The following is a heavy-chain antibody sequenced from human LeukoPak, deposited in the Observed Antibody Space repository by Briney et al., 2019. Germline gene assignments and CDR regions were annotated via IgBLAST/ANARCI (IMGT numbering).Heavy chain of an antibody. CDR1: GGSISSSSYF. J-gene: IGHJ3*02. Sequence: SETLSLTCTVSGGSISSSSYFWDWIRQPPGKGLEWIGSIYYSGSTAYNPSVKSRVTMSVDTSKNQFSVRLSSVTSADTAVYYCASRSGSFSDALDIWGQGTLVTVSS. CDR2: IYYSGST. V-gene: IGHV4-39*01. D-gene: IGHD3-10*01. CDR3: ASRSGSFSDALDI.